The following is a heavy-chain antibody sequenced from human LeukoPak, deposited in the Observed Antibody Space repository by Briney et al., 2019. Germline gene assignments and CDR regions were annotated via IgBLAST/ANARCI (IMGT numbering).Heavy chain of an antibody. Sequence: GESLKISCKASGYRFTSYWIGWVRQMPGKGLEWMGIIYPGDSDTRYSPSFQGQVTISADKSISTAYLQWSSLKASDTAMYYCARHRTMVRGVIIEDYWGQGTLVTVSS. D-gene: IGHD3-10*01. J-gene: IGHJ4*02. CDR3: ARHRTMVRGVIIEDY. V-gene: IGHV5-51*01. CDR2: IYPGDSDT. CDR1: GYRFTSYW.